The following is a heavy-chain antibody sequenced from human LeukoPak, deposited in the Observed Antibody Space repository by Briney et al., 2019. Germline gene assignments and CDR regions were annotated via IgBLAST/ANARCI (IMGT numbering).Heavy chain of an antibody. Sequence: GGSLRLSCAASGFTFSSYWMHWVRQAPGKGLVWVSRINSDGSSTSYADSVKGRFTISRDNAKNTLYLQMNSLRAEDTAVYYCARADSYGGLYFDYWGQGTLVTVSS. D-gene: IGHD4-23*01. CDR1: GFTFSSYW. CDR2: INSDGSST. CDR3: ARADSYGGLYFDY. V-gene: IGHV3-74*01. J-gene: IGHJ4*02.